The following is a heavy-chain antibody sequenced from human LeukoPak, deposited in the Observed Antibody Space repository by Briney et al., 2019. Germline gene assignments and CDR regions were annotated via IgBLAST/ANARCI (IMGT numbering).Heavy chain of an antibody. CDR2: IIPIFGTA. D-gene: IGHD2-2*02. Sequence: ASVKVSCKASGGTFSSYAISWVRQAPGQGLEWMGGIIPIFGTANSAQKFQGRVTITTDESTSTAYMELSSLRSEDTAVYYCAYCSSTSCYTSAPYYMDVWGKGTAVTVS. V-gene: IGHV1-69*05. J-gene: IGHJ6*03. CDR1: GGTFSSYA. CDR3: AYCSSTSCYTSAPYYMDV.